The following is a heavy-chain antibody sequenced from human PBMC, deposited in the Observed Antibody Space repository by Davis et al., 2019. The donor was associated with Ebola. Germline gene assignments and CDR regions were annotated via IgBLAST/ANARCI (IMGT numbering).Heavy chain of an antibody. V-gene: IGHV4-39*07. J-gene: IGHJ4*02. CDR3: ARAHLYGHVWGGNPRTAPGTFDY. D-gene: IGHD3-16*01. CDR1: GGSISSSSYY. CDR2: IYYSGST. Sequence: MPSETLSLTCTVSGGSISSSSYYWGWIRQPPGKGLEWIGSIYYSGSTYYNPSLKSRVTISLDRSKNQFSLKLSSVTAADTAVYYCARAHLYGHVWGGNPRTAPGTFDYWGQGTLVIVSS.